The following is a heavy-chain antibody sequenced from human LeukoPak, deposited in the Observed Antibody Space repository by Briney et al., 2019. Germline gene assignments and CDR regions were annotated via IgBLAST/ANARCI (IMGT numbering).Heavy chain of an antibody. CDR2: INPNSGGT. CDR3: ARLYYYDSSGYLDY. V-gene: IGHV1-2*02. J-gene: IGHJ4*02. D-gene: IGHD3-22*01. CDR1: GYTFTSYG. Sequence: ASVKVSCKASGYTFTSYGISWVRQAPGQGLEWMGWINPNSGGTNYAQKFQGRVTMTRGTSISTAYMELSRLRSDDTAVYYCARLYYYDSSGYLDYWGQGTLVTVSS.